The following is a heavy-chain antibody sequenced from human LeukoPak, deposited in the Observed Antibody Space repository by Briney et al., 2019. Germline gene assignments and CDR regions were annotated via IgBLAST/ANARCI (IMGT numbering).Heavy chain of an antibody. CDR1: GFTFSSYA. J-gene: IGHJ6*02. CDR2: ISYDGSNK. D-gene: IGHD4-11*01. Sequence: GRSLRLSCAAPGFTFSSYAMHWVRQAPGKGLEWVAVISYDGSNKYYADSVKGRFTISRDNSKNTLYLQMNSLRAEDTAVYYCARAAGDYSFNYYYYYGMDVWGQGTTVTVSS. CDR3: ARAAGDYSFNYYYYYGMDV. V-gene: IGHV3-30-3*01.